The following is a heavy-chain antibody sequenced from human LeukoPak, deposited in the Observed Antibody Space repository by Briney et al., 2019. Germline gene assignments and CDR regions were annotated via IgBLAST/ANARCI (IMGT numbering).Heavy chain of an antibody. V-gene: IGHV4-61*01. CDR1: GGSISSGSYY. CDR2: IYYSGST. D-gene: IGHD6-25*01. Sequence: SETLSLTCTVSGGSISSGSYYWGWIRQPPGKGLEWIGYIYYSGSTNYNPSLKSRVTISVDTSKNQFSLKLSSVTAADTAVYYCAGDSDDAFDIWGQGTMVTVSS. CDR3: AGDSDDAFDI. J-gene: IGHJ3*02.